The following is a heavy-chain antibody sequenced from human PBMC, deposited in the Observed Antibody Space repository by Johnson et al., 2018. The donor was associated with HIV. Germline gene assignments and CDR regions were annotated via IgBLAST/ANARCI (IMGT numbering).Heavy chain of an antibody. J-gene: IGHJ3*01. CDR1: RFTFSSYW. CDR2: IGGGGGNT. V-gene: IGHV3-23*04. Sequence: VQLVESGGGVVQPGRSLRLSCAASRFTFSSYWMHWVRQAPGNGLEWVSTIGGGGGNTFYADSVQDRFTISSDIFKNTVYLQMNSLRDDDTALYYCVKRGGSGWGAFDVWGRGTVVTVSS. D-gene: IGHD3-22*01. CDR3: VKRGGSGWGAFDV.